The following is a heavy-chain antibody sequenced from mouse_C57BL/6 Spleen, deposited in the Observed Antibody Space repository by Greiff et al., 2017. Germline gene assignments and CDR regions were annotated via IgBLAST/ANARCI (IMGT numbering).Heavy chain of an antibody. V-gene: IGHV1-82*01. CDR1: VYAFSSSW. Sequence: QVQLKESGPELVKPGASVKISCKASVYAFSSSWMNWVKQRPGKGLEWIGRIYPGDGDTNYNGKFKGKATLTADKSSSTSYLQLSSLTSEDSAVYFCARGGYYGSSYFDDWGQGTTLTVSS. D-gene: IGHD1-1*01. J-gene: IGHJ2*01. CDR3: ARGGYYGSSYFDD. CDR2: IYPGDGDT.